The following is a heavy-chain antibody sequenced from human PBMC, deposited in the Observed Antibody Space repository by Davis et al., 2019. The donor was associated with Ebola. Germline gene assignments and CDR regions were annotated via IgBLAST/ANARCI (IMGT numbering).Heavy chain of an antibody. D-gene: IGHD3-10*01. Sequence: MPSETLSLTCAVYGGSFSGYYWSWIRQPPGKGLEWIGEINHSGSTNYNPSLKSRVTISVDTSKNQFSLKLSSVTAADTAVYYCASETYYYGSGSYSHYFDYWGQGTLVTVSS. CDR3: ASETYYYGSGSYSHYFDY. CDR1: GGSFSGYY. J-gene: IGHJ4*02. CDR2: INHSGST. V-gene: IGHV4-34*01.